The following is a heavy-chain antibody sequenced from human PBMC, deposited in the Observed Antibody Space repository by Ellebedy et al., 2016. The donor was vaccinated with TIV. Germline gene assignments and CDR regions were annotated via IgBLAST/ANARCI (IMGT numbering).Heavy chain of an antibody. CDR2: IDSSGDTI. Sequence: GESLKISCAASGFTFSTYEMDWVRQAPGKGLEWVSYIDSSGDTIFYADSVKGRFTISRDNTKNSLYLQMNSLRVEDTGVYYCARAVAANALDPWGQGTLVTVSS. V-gene: IGHV3-48*03. D-gene: IGHD6-19*01. CDR3: ARAVAANALDP. J-gene: IGHJ5*02. CDR1: GFTFSTYE.